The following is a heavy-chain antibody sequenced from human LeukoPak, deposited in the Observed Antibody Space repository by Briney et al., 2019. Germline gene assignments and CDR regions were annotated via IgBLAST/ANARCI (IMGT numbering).Heavy chain of an antibody. V-gene: IGHV4-31*03. CDR3: AREPGAGTDY. J-gene: IGHJ4*02. CDR2: IYYSGST. CDR1: GDSISSGGYY. D-gene: IGHD6-13*01. Sequence: PSETLSPTCTVSGDSISSGGYYWAWIRQHPGKGLEWIGYIYYSGSTYYNPSLKSRIAISVDTSKNQFSLNLTSVTAADTAVYYCAREPGAGTDYWGQGTLVTVSS.